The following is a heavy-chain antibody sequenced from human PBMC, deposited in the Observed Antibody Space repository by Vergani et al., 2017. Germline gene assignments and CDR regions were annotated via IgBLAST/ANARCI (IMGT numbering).Heavy chain of an antibody. V-gene: IGHV3-21*06. Sequence: EVQLQESGGGLVKPGGSLRVSCAASGFSFSTYSINWVRQAPGKGLEWVSSISARSNYIYYADSLKGRFTISRDNSKNSVYLQMNSLRAEDTAIYYCARKKYYDSKDYYQVEPLDYWGQGTLVTVSS. CDR1: GFSFSTYS. CDR3: ARKKYYDSKDYYQVEPLDY. CDR2: ISARSNYI. D-gene: IGHD3-22*01. J-gene: IGHJ4*02.